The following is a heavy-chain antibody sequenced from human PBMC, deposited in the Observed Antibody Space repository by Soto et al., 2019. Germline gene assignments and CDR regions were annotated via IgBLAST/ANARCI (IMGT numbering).Heavy chain of an antibody. CDR2: ISNGDNHI. Sequence: PGGSLRLSCAASGFTFDDYAMHWVRQAPGKGLEWIAFISNGDNHIFYADSVRGRFTISRDNTKNSVYLQMNSLRAEDTAVYYCAREEGYCNGGPCYRGAFDIWGQGTMVTVSS. J-gene: IGHJ3*02. D-gene: IGHD2-15*01. CDR1: GFTFDDYA. CDR3: AREEGYCNGGPCYRGAFDI. V-gene: IGHV3-21*01.